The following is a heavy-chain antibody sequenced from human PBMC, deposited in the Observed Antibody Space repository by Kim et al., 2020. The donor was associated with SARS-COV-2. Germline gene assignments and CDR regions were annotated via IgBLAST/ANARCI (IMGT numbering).Heavy chain of an antibody. D-gene: IGHD2-15*01. Sequence: SVKVSCKASGFTFTSSAVQWVRQARGQRLEWIGWIVVGSGNRNYAQKFQERVTITRDMSTSTAYMELSSLRSEDTAVYYCAADQGGYDAFDIWGQGTMVTVSS. CDR3: AADQGGYDAFDI. V-gene: IGHV1-58*01. CDR1: GFTFTSSA. J-gene: IGHJ3*02. CDR2: IVVGSGNR.